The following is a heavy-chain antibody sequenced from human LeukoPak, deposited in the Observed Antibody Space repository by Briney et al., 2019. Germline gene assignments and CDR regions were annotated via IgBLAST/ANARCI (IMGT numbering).Heavy chain of an antibody. D-gene: IGHD2-2*01. CDR2: INSDGSST. Sequence: GSLRLSCAASGFAFSSYWMHWVRPAPGKGRGWVSRINSDGSSTSYADSVKGRFTISRDNAKNTLYLQMNSLRAEDTAVYYCARFYCSSTSCLEDYWGQGTLVTVSS. CDR1: GFAFSSYW. CDR3: ARFYCSSTSCLEDY. V-gene: IGHV3-74*01. J-gene: IGHJ4*02.